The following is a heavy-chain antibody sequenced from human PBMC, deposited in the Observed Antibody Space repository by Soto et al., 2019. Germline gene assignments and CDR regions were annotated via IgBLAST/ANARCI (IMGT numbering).Heavy chain of an antibody. V-gene: IGHV1-18*01. CDR2: ISNYNGNT. D-gene: IGHD6-6*01. J-gene: IGHJ2*01. CDR3: AKDYEEYSSQFIWYFDL. CDR1: GYTFTSYG. Sequence: QVQLVQSGAEVKKPGASVKVSCKASGYTFTSYGINWVRQAPGQGLEWMGWISNYNGNTNYAQRLQGRVTMTTDTSXSXXYMELRSLRSDDTAVYYCAKDYEEYSSQFIWYFDLWGRGTLVTGSS.